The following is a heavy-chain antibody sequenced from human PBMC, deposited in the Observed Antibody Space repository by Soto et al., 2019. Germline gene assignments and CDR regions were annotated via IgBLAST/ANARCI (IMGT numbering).Heavy chain of an antibody. CDR2: INHSGST. CDR1: GGSFSGYY. V-gene: IGHV4-34*01. D-gene: IGHD1-1*01. J-gene: IGHJ6*02. CDR3: ARARGTTGTTFYYYYGMDV. Sequence: SETLSLTCAVYGGSFSGYYWSWIRQPPGKGLEWIGEINHSGSTNYNPSLKSRVTISVDTSKNQFSLKLSSVTAADTAVYYCARARGTTGTTFYYYYGMDVWGQGTTVTVSS.